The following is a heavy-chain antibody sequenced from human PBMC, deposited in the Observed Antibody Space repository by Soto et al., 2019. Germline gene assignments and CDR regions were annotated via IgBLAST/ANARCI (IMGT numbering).Heavy chain of an antibody. J-gene: IGHJ4*02. V-gene: IGHV3-48*02. CDR1: GFTFSSYS. D-gene: IGHD4-4*01. CDR2: ISSSSSTI. CDR3: AKYYSNYGDYFDY. Sequence: EVQLVESGGGLVQPGGSLRLSCAASGFTFSSYSTNWVRQAPGKGLEWDSYISSSSSTIYYADSVKGRITISRDNAKSSLYLQMNSLRDEDTAVDYCAKYYSNYGDYFDYWGQGTLVTVSS.